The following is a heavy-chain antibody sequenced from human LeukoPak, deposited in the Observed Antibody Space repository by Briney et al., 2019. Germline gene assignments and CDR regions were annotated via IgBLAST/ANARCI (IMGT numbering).Heavy chain of an antibody. J-gene: IGHJ6*03. CDR2: FSGSGGST. Sequence: GGSLRLSCAASGFTFSSYAMSWVRQAPGKGLECISGFSGSGGSTYYAESVKGRFTISRDRSKTTLYLQMSSLRSEDTAIYYCARGVTVMTPKATYYYHMDVWGKGTTVTVSS. D-gene: IGHD4-17*01. V-gene: IGHV3-23*01. CDR3: ARGVTVMTPKATYYYHMDV. CDR1: GFTFSSYA.